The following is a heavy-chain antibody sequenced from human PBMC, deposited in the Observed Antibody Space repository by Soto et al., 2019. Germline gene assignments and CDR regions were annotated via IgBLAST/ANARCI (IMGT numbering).Heavy chain of an antibody. V-gene: IGHV3-73*01. D-gene: IGHD1-20*01. J-gene: IGHJ4*02. CDR2: IRSKANSYVT. CDR1: GFSFSDSD. CDR3: TRQGPRDGYNWGFDY. Sequence: GGSLRLACAASGFSFSDSDMHWGRQASGKGLEWVGRIRSKANSYVTEYAASVKGRFTISRDDSKNTAYLQMNSLKTEDTAVYYCTRQGPRDGYNWGFDYWGQGTLVTVSS.